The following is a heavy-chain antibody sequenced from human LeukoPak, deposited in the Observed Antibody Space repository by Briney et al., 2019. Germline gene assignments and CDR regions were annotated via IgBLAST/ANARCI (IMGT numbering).Heavy chain of an antibody. V-gene: IGHV3-7*02. CDR1: GFTFSSYW. D-gene: IGHD3-22*01. Sequence: GGSLRLSCAASGFTFSSYWMAWVRQAPGKGLEWVANIKPDGSEKYYVDSLKGRFTISRDNAKNSLYLQMNNLRAEDTAVYYCARAITMKVVSSDAFDIWGQGTMVTVSS. CDR3: ARAITMKVVSSDAFDI. J-gene: IGHJ3*02. CDR2: IKPDGSEK.